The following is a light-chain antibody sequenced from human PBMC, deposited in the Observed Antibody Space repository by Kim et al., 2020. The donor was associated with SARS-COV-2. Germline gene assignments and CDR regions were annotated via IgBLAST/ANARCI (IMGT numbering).Light chain of an antibody. J-gene: IGKJ2*01. CDR1: QSISTY. CDR3: QQSYSIPYT. V-gene: IGKV1-39*01. CDR2: AAS. Sequence: DIQMTQSPSSLSPSVGDRVTITCRASQSISTYLNWYQHKAGKAPQLLIYAASRLHNGVPSRFSGSGSGTDFTLTISSPQPEDFATYYCQQSYSIPYTFGQGTKLEI.